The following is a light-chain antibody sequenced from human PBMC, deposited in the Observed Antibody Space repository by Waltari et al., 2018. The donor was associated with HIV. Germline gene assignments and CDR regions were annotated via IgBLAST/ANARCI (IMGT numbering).Light chain of an antibody. CDR3: CSFTKSDSLV. CDR2: GVG. CDR1: SDDIGFSKF. Sequence: ALIQPASVSGSPGQSITISCTVTSDDIGFSKFVSWYKQYPSKAPQPMMYGVGFRPSGVPSRFSGSRSGNTASLTIFGLQAEDEADYYCCSFTKSDSLVFGGGTKLTVL. V-gene: IGLV2-14*03. J-gene: IGLJ2*01.